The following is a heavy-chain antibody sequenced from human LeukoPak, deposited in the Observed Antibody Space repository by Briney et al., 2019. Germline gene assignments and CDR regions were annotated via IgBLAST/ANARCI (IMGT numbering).Heavy chain of an antibody. CDR2: IKQDGSEK. CDR1: GFTFNSYR. D-gene: IGHD5-18*01. CDR3: ARDTGGGYSCYDC. Sequence: GGSLRLSCAASGFTFNSYRMTWIRQAPGKGLEWVANIKQDGSEKYYVDSVKGRFTISRDNAKNSLYLQMNSLRAEDTAVYYCARDTGGGYSCYDCWGQGTLVTVSS. J-gene: IGHJ4*02. V-gene: IGHV3-7*01.